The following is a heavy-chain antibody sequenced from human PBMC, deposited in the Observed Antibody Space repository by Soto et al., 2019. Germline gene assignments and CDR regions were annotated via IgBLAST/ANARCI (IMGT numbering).Heavy chain of an antibody. CDR3: LRDIFGVVIFDS. Sequence: TGGSLRLSCSASGFSFSDSAMHWVRQAPGKRLEYVSAISTNGRSTYYADSVKGRFTISRDNSKNTVHLQMSSLRAEDTAVYYCLRDIFGVVIFDSWGQGTPVTAPQ. J-gene: IGHJ4*02. D-gene: IGHD3-3*01. CDR2: ISTNGRST. CDR1: GFSFSDSA. V-gene: IGHV3-64D*06.